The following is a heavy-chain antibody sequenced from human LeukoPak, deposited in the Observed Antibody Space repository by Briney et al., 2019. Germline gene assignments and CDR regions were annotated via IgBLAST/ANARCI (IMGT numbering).Heavy chain of an antibody. D-gene: IGHD5-18*01. J-gene: IGHJ4*02. CDR1: GDSVSSNSAA. V-gene: IGHV6-1*01. Sequence: SQTLSLTCAISGDSVSSNSAAWNRIRQSPSRGLEWLGRTYYRSKWYNDYAVSVKSRITINPDTSKNQFSLQLNSVTPEDTAVYYCARAGYSYGPWYFDYWGQGTLVTVSS. CDR2: TYYRSKWYN. CDR3: ARAGYSYGPWYFDY.